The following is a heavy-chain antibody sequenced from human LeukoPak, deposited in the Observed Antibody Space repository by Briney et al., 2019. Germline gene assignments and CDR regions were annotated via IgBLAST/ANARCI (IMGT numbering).Heavy chain of an antibody. Sequence: GGSLRLSCAASGFMSSNYWMSWVRQAPGKGLEWVGNINQDGSQKSYVDSVRGRFTFSRNIAENSLFLQLNSLRADDTAVYYCARGSTMDYYHFDIWGQGTLVTVSS. J-gene: IGHJ3*02. D-gene: IGHD3-10*01. CDR3: ARGSTMDYYHFDI. V-gene: IGHV3-7*01. CDR2: INQDGSQK. CDR1: GFMSSNYW.